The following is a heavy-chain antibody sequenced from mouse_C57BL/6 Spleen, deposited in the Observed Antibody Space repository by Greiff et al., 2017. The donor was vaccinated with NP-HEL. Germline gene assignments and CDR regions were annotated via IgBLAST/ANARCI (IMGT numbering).Heavy chain of an antibody. J-gene: IGHJ2*01. Sequence: VQLVESGPELVKPGASVKISCKASGYAFSSSWMNWVKQRPGKGLEWIGRIYPGDGDTNYNGKFKGKATLTADKSSSTAYMQLSSLTSEDSAVYFCARDSWYFDYWGQGTTLTVSS. CDR3: ARDSWYFDY. CDR1: GYAFSSSW. CDR2: IYPGDGDT. V-gene: IGHV1-82*01.